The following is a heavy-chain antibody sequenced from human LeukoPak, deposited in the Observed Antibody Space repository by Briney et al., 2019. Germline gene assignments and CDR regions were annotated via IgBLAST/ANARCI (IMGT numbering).Heavy chain of an antibody. Sequence: GGSLRLSCAASGFTFSSYGMHWVRQAPGKGLEWVAVIWYDRSNKYYADSVKGRFTISRDNSKNTLYLQMSSLRAEDTAVYYCARDLATVTTSVVDYWGQGTLVTVSS. CDR3: ARDLATVTTSVVDY. V-gene: IGHV3-33*01. J-gene: IGHJ4*02. D-gene: IGHD4-17*01. CDR1: GFTFSSYG. CDR2: IWYDRSNK.